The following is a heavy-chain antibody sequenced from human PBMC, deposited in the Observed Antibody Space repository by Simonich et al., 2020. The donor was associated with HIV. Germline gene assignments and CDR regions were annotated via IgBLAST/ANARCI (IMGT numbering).Heavy chain of an antibody. CDR1: GGSIRNYY. J-gene: IGHJ4*02. D-gene: IGHD4-17*01. CDR3: ARAPDYGANVYFDY. CDR2: IFDNGFH. Sequence: QVQLKESGPGLVKPSETLSLTCTVSGGSIRNYYRSGIREPPGKGLEWIGYIFDNGFHNYNPYPKSRVTISEDTYKNQFSLKMTAVTAADTAVYYCARAPDYGANVYFDYWGQGTLVTVSS. V-gene: IGHV4-59*01.